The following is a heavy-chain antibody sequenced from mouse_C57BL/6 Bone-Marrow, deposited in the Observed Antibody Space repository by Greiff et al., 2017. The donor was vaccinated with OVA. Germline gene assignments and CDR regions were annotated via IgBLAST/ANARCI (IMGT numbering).Heavy chain of an antibody. CDR3: ARLRPPFDY. CDR1: GFTFSSYG. Sequence: EVKLVESGGDLVKPGGSLKLSCAASGFTFSSYGMSWVRQTPDKRLEWVATISSGGSYTYYPDSVKGRFTISRDKAKNTLYLQMRGLKSEDTAMYYSARLRPPFDYWGQGTTLTVSS. V-gene: IGHV5-6*01. J-gene: IGHJ2*01. CDR2: ISSGGSYT.